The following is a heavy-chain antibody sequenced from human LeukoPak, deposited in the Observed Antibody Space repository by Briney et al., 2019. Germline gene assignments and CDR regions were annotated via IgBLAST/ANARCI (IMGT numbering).Heavy chain of an antibody. D-gene: IGHD3-16*02. Sequence: PGRSLRLSCAASGFTFSSYGMHWVRQAPGKGLEWVAVISYDGSNKYYADSVKGRFTISRDNSKNTLYLQMNSLRAEDTAVYYCAKDLGVTFGGVIVPLDYWGQGTLVTVSS. V-gene: IGHV3-30*18. CDR1: GFTFSSYG. CDR3: AKDLGVTFGGVIVPLDY. CDR2: ISYDGSNK. J-gene: IGHJ4*02.